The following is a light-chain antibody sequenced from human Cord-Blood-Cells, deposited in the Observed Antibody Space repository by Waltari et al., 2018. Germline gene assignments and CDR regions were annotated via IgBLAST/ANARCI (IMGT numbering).Light chain of an antibody. CDR1: QSVRSSY. V-gene: IGKV3-20*01. CDR3: QQYGSSPLT. J-gene: IGKJ4*01. Sequence: EIVLTQSPGTLSLSPGERATLSCRARQSVRSSYLAWYQQKPGQAPRLLIYGASSRATGIPDRFSGSGSGTDFTLTISRLEPEDCAVYYCQQYGSSPLTFGGGTKVEIK. CDR2: GAS.